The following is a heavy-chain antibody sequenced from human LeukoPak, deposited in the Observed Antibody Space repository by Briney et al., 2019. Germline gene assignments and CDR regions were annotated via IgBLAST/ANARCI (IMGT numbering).Heavy chain of an antibody. CDR2: INHSGST. CDR3: ARDGQGSSTSFNWFDP. CDR1: GGSFSGYY. D-gene: IGHD2-2*01. V-gene: IGHV4-34*01. J-gene: IGHJ5*02. Sequence: PSETLSLTCAVYGGSFSGYYWSWIRQPPGKGLEWIGEINHSGSTNYNPSLKSRVTISVDTSKNQFSLKLSSVTAADTAVYYCARDGQGSSTSFNWFDPWGQGTLVTVSS.